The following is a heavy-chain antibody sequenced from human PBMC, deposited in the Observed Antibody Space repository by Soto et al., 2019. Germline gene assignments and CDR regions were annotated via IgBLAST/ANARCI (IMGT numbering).Heavy chain of an antibody. CDR1: GYTFTSYG. CDR2: ISAHNGNT. Sequence: QVQLVQSGAEVKKPGASVKVSCKASGYTFTSYGISWVRQAPGQGLEWMGWISAHNGNTNYAQKLQGRVTMTTDTSTSTAYMELRSLRSDDTAVYYCAREIAVAGTWGWFDPWGQGTLVTVCS. J-gene: IGHJ5*02. V-gene: IGHV1-18*01. CDR3: AREIAVAGTWGWFDP. D-gene: IGHD6-19*01.